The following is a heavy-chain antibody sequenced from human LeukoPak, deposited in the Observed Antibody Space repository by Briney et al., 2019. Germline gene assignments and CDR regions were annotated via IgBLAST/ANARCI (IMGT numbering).Heavy chain of an antibody. CDR3: ARDGRRGYYGSGNYYPFFDY. J-gene: IGHJ4*02. V-gene: IGHV3-7*01. CDR2: IEKEGSEI. D-gene: IGHD3-10*01. CDR1: GFSFSTYW. Sequence: GGSLRLSCVTAGFSFSTYWMSWVRQAPGKGLEWVANIEKEGSEIYYVDSVKGRFTMSRDNAKNSLYLQMNSLRAEDTAVYYCARDGRRGYYGSGNYYPFFDYWGQGILVTVSS.